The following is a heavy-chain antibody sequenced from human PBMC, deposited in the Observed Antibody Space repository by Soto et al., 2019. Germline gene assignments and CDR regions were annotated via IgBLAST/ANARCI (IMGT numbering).Heavy chain of an antibody. V-gene: IGHV3-23*01. CDR3: AKILSPVTTYYYGMDV. CDR2: ISGSGGDT. D-gene: IGHD4-17*01. J-gene: IGHJ6*01. Sequence: PGGSLRLSCAASGFSFSTYPMTWVRQAPGKRLEVVSSISGSGGDTYYIDSVKGRFTISRDNSKNTVYLQMNSLRAEDTAVYYCAKILSPVTTYYYGMDVWGQGTTVTVSS. CDR1: GFSFSTYP.